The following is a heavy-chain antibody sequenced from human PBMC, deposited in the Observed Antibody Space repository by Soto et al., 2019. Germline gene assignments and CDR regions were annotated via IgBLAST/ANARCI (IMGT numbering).Heavy chain of an antibody. Sequence: QVQLVQSGAEVKKPGASVKVSCKASGYTFTTYGVSWVRQAPGQGLEWMGWISANNGHTNYAQKLQGRVTMTTDTSTSTTYMELRSLRSDDTAVYYCARDPSPWVGYDYWGQGTLVTVSS. CDR1: GYTFTTYG. D-gene: IGHD3-10*01. CDR3: ARDPSPWVGYDY. V-gene: IGHV1-18*01. J-gene: IGHJ4*02. CDR2: ISANNGHT.